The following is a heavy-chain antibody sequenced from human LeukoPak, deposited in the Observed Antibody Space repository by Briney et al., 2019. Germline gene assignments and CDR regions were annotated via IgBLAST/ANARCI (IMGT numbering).Heavy chain of an antibody. D-gene: IGHD1-26*01. CDR3: ARVPGGYYYMDV. V-gene: IGHV1-69*05. CDR1: GGTLSSYA. J-gene: IGHJ6*03. Sequence: GASVKVSCKASGGTLSSYAISWVRQAPGQGLEWMGGIIPIFGTANYAQKFQGRVTITTDESTSTAYMELSSLRSEDTAVYYCARVPGGYYYMDVWGKGTTVTVSS. CDR2: IIPIFGTA.